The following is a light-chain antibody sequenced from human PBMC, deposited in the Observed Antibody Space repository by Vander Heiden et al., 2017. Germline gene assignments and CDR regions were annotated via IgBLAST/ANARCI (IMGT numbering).Light chain of an antibody. Sequence: QSALTQPRSVSGSPGQSVTMSCTGTSSDVGGYNYVSWYQQHPGKAPKVIIYDVNKRPSGVPDRFSGSKSGNTASLTISGLQAADKADYYCCSYAGNTAWVFGGGTKVTVL. CDR3: CSYAGNTAWV. V-gene: IGLV2-11*01. J-gene: IGLJ3*02. CDR2: DVN. CDR1: SSDVGGYNY.